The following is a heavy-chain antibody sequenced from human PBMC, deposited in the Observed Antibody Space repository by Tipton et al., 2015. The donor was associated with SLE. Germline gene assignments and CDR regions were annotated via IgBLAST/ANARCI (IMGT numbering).Heavy chain of an antibody. J-gene: IGHJ4*02. CDR2: IYYSGST. CDR3: ARFRYYDLLYYFDY. Sequence: LRLSCTVSGCSISSSSYYWGWIRQPPGKGLEWIGSIYYSGSTYYNPSLKSRVAISVDTSKNQFSLKLSSVTAADTAVYYCARFRYYDLLYYFDYWGQGTLVTVSS. CDR1: GCSISSSSYY. D-gene: IGHD3-3*01. V-gene: IGHV4-39*07.